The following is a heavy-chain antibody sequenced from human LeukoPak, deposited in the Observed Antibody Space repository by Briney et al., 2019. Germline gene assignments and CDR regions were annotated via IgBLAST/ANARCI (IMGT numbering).Heavy chain of an antibody. J-gene: IGHJ6*03. Sequence: GGSLRLSCAASGFTFSSYAMSWVRQAPGKGLEWVSGISGSGGSTYYADSVKGRFTISRDNSKKTLYLQMNSLRAEDTAVYYCARVLRYCSGGNCYSGGLGYMDVWGKGTTVTISS. D-gene: IGHD2-15*01. CDR1: GFTFSSYA. CDR2: ISGSGGST. V-gene: IGHV3-23*01. CDR3: ARVLRYCSGGNCYSGGLGYMDV.